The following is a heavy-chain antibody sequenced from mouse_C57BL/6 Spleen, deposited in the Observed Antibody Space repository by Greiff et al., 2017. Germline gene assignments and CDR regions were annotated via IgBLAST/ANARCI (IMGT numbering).Heavy chain of an antibody. D-gene: IGHD2-4*01. Sequence: QVQLQQPGAELVKPGASVKLSCKASGYTFTSYWMQWVKQRPGQGLEWIGEIDPSDSYTNYNQKFKGKATLTVDTSSSTAYMQLSSLTSEDSAVYYCARRGYDYDGDYYAMDYWGQGTSVTVSS. CDR3: ARRGYDYDGDYYAMDY. V-gene: IGHV1-50*01. CDR2: IDPSDSYT. J-gene: IGHJ4*01. CDR1: GYTFTSYW.